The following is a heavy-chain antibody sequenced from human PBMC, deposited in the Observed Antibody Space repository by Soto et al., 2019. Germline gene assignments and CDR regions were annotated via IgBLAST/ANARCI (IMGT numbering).Heavy chain of an antibody. CDR1: GYTFTSYG. V-gene: IGHV1-18*01. CDR3: ARDDAYRYYDSSGYTNH. Sequence: ASVKVSCKASGYTFTSYGISWVRQAPGQGLEWMGWISAYNGNTNYAQKLQGRVARTTDTSTSTANMELRSLRSDDTAVYYCARDDAYRYYDSSGYTNHWAQGTLVTVSS. J-gene: IGHJ4*02. CDR2: ISAYNGNT. D-gene: IGHD3-22*01.